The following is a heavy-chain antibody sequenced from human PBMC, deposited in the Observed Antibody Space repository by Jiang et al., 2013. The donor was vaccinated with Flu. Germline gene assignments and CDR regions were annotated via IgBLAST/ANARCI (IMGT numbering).Heavy chain of an antibody. Sequence: TQTLTLTCTFSGFSLSTSGVGVGWIRQPPGKALEWLALIYWDDDKRYSPSLKSRLTITKDTSKNQVVLTMTNMDPVDTATYYCAHGGLGYCTNGVCSGFDPWGQGTLVTVSS. CDR3: AHGGLGYCTNGVCSGFDP. V-gene: IGHV2-5*02. CDR1: GFSLSTSGVG. J-gene: IGHJ5*02. CDR2: IYWDDDK. D-gene: IGHD2-8*01.